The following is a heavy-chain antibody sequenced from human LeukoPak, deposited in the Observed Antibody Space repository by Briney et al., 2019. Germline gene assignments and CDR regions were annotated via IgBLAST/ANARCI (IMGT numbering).Heavy chain of an antibody. CDR1: GFTFSSNW. CDR2: INHDGSST. J-gene: IGHJ4*02. Sequence: GGSLRLSCAASGFTFSSNWRRWVRQAPGKGLVWVSRINHDGSSTSYADSVKGRFTIYRYNAQNTVYPQINSLRADDTAVYNCVRLPQYFDYWGQGTLVTVSS. D-gene: IGHD5-18*01. V-gene: IGHV3-74*01. CDR3: VRLPQYFDY.